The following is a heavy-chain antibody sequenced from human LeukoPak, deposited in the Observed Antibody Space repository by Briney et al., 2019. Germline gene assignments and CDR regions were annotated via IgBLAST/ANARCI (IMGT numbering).Heavy chain of an antibody. J-gene: IGHJ4*02. CDR2: INPNSGGT. CDR1: GYSFTDYN. Sequence: ASVKVSCKASGYSFTDYNMHWVRQAPGQGLEWMGWINPNSGGTNYAQNFQGRVTMTRDTSISTAYMEVRGLTSDDMAVYYCARVSRLYYDTSGWIFDYWGQGTLVTVSS. D-gene: IGHD3-22*01. CDR3: ARVSRLYYDTSGWIFDY. V-gene: IGHV1-2*02.